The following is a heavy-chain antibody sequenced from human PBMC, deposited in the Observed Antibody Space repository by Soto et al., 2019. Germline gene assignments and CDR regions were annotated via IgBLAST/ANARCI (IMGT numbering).Heavy chain of an antibody. CDR3: ARASSSSSAADY. J-gene: IGHJ4*02. V-gene: IGHV4-31*03. Sequence: QVQLQESGPGLVKASQTLSLICNVSGESISSGGYYWSWIRHHPGKGLEWIGYIYDSESAYYNPSLKGRVTISMDTSKNHFAMKLSSVTAADTAVYYCARASSSSSAADYWGQGTLVTVSS. D-gene: IGHD6-6*01. CDR2: IYDSESA. CDR1: GESISSGGYY.